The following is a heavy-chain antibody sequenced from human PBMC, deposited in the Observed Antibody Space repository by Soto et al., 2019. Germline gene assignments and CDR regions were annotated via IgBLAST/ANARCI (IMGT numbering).Heavy chain of an antibody. D-gene: IGHD3-22*01. J-gene: IGHJ4*02. CDR3: AKDFGITMIVVVPRSFDY. Sequence: EVQLLESGGGLVQPGGSLRLSCAASGFTFSSYAMSWVRQAPGKGLEWVSAISGSGGSTYYADSVKGRFTISRDNSKNTLYLQMNSLRAEDTAVYYCAKDFGITMIVVVPRSFDYWGQGTLVTVSS. V-gene: IGHV3-23*01. CDR2: ISGSGGST. CDR1: GFTFSSYA.